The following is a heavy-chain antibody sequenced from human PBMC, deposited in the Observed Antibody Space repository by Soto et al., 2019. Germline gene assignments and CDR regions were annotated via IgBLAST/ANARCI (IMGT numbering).Heavy chain of an antibody. D-gene: IGHD1-26*01. CDR3: AKDSPYSVRYHALTY. J-gene: IGHJ4*01. Sequence: RLSCAASGFTFSSYGMHWVRPAPGKGLEWVAVISYDGSNKYYADSVKGRFTISRDNSKNTLYLQMNSLRAEDTAVYYCAKDSPYSVRYHALTYCGQGTL. CDR1: GFTFSSYG. V-gene: IGHV3-30*18. CDR2: ISYDGSNK.